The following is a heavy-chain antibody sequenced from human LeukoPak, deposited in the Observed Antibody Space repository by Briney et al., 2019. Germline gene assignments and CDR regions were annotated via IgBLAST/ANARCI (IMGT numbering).Heavy chain of an antibody. CDR3: ARKYGSGSYYYMDV. J-gene: IGHJ6*03. V-gene: IGHV3-21*01. CDR1: GFTFSSYS. CDR2: ISSSSSYI. D-gene: IGHD3-10*01. Sequence: GRSLRLSCAASGFTFSSYSMNSVRQAPGKGLEWVSSISSSSSYIYYADSVKGRFTISRDNAKNSLYLQMNSLRAEDTAVYYCARKYGSGSYYYMDVWGKGTTVTVSS.